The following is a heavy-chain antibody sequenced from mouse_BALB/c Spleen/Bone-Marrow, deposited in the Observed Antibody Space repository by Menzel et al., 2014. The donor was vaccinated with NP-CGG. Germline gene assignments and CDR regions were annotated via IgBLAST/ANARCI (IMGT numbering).Heavy chain of an antibody. CDR2: IRNKANGYTT. V-gene: IGHV7-3*02. J-gene: IGHJ2*01. Sequence: EVKLVESGGGLVQPGGSLRLSCATSGFTFTDYYMNWVRQPPGKALEWLGFIRNKANGYTTEYSASVKGRFTISRDNSQSILYLQMNTLRAEDSATYYCARDSXXTXSHFDYWGQGTTLTVSS. CDR1: GFTFTDYY. CDR3: ARDSXXTXSHFDY.